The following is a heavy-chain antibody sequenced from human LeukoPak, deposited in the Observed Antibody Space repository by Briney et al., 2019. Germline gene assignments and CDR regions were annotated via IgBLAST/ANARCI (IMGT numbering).Heavy chain of an antibody. Sequence: ASVKVSCKVSGYTLTELSMHWVRQAPGKGLEWMGGFDPEDGETIYAQKFQGRVTMTRDTSTSTVYMELSSLRSEDTAVYYCARESSKRVLDYYDSSGYLLQHWGQGTLVTVSS. CDR1: GYTLTELS. J-gene: IGHJ1*01. CDR3: ARESSKRVLDYYDSSGYLLQH. V-gene: IGHV1-24*01. D-gene: IGHD3-22*01. CDR2: FDPEDGET.